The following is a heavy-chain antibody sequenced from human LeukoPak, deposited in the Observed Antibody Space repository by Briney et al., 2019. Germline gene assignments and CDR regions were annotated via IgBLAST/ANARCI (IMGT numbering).Heavy chain of an antibody. Sequence: ASVKVSCKASGYTFTSDDINWVRRATGHGLEWMGWMNPNSGNSGSAQRFQGRVTMTRNTSISTAYMELSRLISGDTAVYFCARSNTGASGFDYWGQGTLVTVSS. D-gene: IGHD5-18*01. V-gene: IGHV1-8*01. CDR1: GYTFTSDD. CDR3: ARSNTGASGFDY. J-gene: IGHJ4*02. CDR2: MNPNSGNS.